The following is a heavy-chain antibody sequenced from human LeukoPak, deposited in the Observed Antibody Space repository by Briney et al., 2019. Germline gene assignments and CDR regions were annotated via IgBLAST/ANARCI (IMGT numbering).Heavy chain of an antibody. CDR1: GFTVSSNY. CDR2: ISSSGSTI. Sequence: GGSLRLSCAASGFTVSSNYMNWVRQAPGKGLEWVSYISSSGSTIYYADSVKGRFTISRDNAKNSLYLQMNSLRAEDAAVYYCAELGITMIGGVWGKGTTVTISS. V-gene: IGHV3-48*03. CDR3: AELGITMIGGV. J-gene: IGHJ6*04. D-gene: IGHD3-10*02.